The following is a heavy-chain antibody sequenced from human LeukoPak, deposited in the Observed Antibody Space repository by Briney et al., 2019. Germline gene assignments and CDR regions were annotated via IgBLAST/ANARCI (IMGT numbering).Heavy chain of an antibody. V-gene: IGHV1-46*01. D-gene: IGHD3-22*01. J-gene: IGHJ4*02. CDR1: GDTXSTYY. Sequence: ASVKVSCKASGDTXSTYYMHWVRQAPGQGLKWMGIIKPSGGSTSYAQKFQGRGTMTRDTSTRTVYMELRSLRSEDTAVYYCAVSPYYFDSSGYYGVNYWGQGTLVTVSS. CDR2: IKPSGGST. CDR3: AVSPYYFDSSGYYGVNY.